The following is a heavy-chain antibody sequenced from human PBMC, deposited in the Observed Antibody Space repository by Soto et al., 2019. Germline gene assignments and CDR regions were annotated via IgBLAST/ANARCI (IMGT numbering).Heavy chain of an antibody. CDR2: IYYSGST. J-gene: IGHJ4*02. Sequence: SETLSLTCTVSGGSISSSSYYWGWIRQPPGKGLEWIGYIYYSGSTYYNPSLKSRVTISVDTSKNQFSLKLSSVTAADTAVYYCARVGSSIATRPFDYWGQGTLVTVSS. D-gene: IGHD6-6*01. CDR3: ARVGSSIATRPFDY. CDR1: GGSISSSSYY. V-gene: IGHV4-30-4*08.